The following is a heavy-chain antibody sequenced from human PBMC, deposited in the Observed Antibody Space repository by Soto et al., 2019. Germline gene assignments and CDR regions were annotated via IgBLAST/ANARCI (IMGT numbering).Heavy chain of an antibody. Sequence: GGSLRLSCAASGFTFSSCEMNWVRQAPGKGLEWVSYISSSGSTIYYADSVKGRFTISRDNAKNSLYLQMNSLRAEDTAVYYCARDGIQGSFDYWGQGTLVTVSS. CDR2: ISSSGSTI. CDR1: GFTFSSCE. D-gene: IGHD3-10*01. CDR3: ARDGIQGSFDY. V-gene: IGHV3-48*03. J-gene: IGHJ4*02.